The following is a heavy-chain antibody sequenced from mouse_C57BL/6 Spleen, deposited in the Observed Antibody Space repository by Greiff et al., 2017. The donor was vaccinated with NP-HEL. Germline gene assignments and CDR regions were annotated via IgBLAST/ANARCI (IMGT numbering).Heavy chain of an antibody. CDR2: IYPGDGDT. V-gene: IGHV1-82*01. D-gene: IGHD2-3*01. CDR3: ERSGDYGYYAHFDY. J-gene: IGHJ2*01. CDR1: GYAFSSSW. Sequence: QVQLQQSGPELVKPGASVKISCKASGYAFSSSWMNWVKQRPGKGLEWIGRIYPGDGDTNYNGKFKGKATLTADKSSSTAYMQLSSLTSEDSAVYFCERSGDYGYYAHFDYWGKGTTLTVSS.